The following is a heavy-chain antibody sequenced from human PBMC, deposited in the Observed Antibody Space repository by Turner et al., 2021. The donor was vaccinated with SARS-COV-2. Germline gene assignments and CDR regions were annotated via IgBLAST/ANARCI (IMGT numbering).Heavy chain of an antibody. CDR1: GFTFSTTW. CDR3: ATANKFYDYMDV. J-gene: IGHJ6*03. CDR2: IKSKIDGGTV. Sequence: EVQLVVSGGGLVEPGGSLRVSRAASGFTFSTTWMTWVRQAPGKGLGWVGRIKSKIDGGTVDYAAPVKGRFTISRDDSEDTLYMQMNSLKTEDTAVYYCATANKFYDYMDVWGEGATVTVSS. V-gene: IGHV3-15*01.